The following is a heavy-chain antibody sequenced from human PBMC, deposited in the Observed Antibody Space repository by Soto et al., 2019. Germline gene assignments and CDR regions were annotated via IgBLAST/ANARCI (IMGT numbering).Heavy chain of an antibody. CDR1: GYSFTSYW. Sequence: GSLKISCEGSGYSFTSYWITWVRQMPGKGLEWMGRIDPSDSYTNYSPSFQGHVTISADKSISTAYLQWSSLKASDTAMYYCARVLSEHNDYWGQGTLVTVYS. CDR3: ARVLSEHNDY. D-gene: IGHD1-20*01. J-gene: IGHJ4*02. V-gene: IGHV5-10-1*01. CDR2: IDPSDSYT.